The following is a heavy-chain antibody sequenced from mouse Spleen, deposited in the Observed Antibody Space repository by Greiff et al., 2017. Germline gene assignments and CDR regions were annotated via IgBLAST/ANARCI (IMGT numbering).Heavy chain of an antibody. J-gene: IGHJ4*01. CDR1: GFTFSDYY. Sequence: EVKVVESGGGLVQPGGSLKLSCATSGFTFSDYYMYWVRQTPEKRLEWVAYISNGGGSTHYPDTVKGRFTISRDNAKNTLYLQMSRLKSEDTAMYYCARHNAMDYWGQGTSVTVSS. V-gene: IGHV5-12*02. CDR2: ISNGGGST. CDR3: ARHNAMDY.